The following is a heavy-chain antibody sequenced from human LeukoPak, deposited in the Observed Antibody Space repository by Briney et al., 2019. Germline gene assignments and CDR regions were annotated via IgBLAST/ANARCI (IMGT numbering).Heavy chain of an antibody. D-gene: IGHD1-26*01. J-gene: IGHJ4*02. CDR1: GYTLTELS. V-gene: IGHV1-24*01. Sequence: GASVKVSCKVSGYTLTELSMHWVRQAPGKGLEWMGGFDPEDGETIYAQKLQGRVTMTEDTSTDTAYMELSSLRSEDTAVYYCATRRRWELLRSYFDYWGQGTLVTVSS. CDR3: ATRRRWELLRSYFDY. CDR2: FDPEDGET.